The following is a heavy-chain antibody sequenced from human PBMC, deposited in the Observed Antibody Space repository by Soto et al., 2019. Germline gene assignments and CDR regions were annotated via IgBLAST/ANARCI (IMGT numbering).Heavy chain of an antibody. CDR3: ARRAGDSSGYYCI. CDR2: IHYSGNT. Sequence: QVQLQESGPGLVKPSESLSLTCTVSGGSISTYYWSWIRQSPGKGLEWIGYIHYSGNTDYNPSLRSRVTISVDTSKNQLSLKLSSMTAADTAVYYCARRAGDSSGYYCIWGQGTLVTVSS. J-gene: IGHJ4*02. D-gene: IGHD3-22*01. V-gene: IGHV4-59*01. CDR1: GGSISTYY.